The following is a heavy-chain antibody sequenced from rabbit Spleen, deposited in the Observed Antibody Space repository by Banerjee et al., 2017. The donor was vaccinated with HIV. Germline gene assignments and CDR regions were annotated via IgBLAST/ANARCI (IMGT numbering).Heavy chain of an antibody. V-gene: IGHV1S45*01. Sequence: QEQLKETGGGLVQPGGSLTLSCKASGIDFSSFYYMCWVRQAPGKGLEWVACAYAGSSGSTYSATWAKGRFTISKTSSTTVTLQMTSLTAADTATYFCARDAGTSFSTYGMDLWGPGTLVTVS. CDR3: ARDAGTSFSTYGMDL. D-gene: IGHD8-1*01. J-gene: IGHJ6*01. CDR2: AYAGSSGST. CDR1: GIDFSSFYY.